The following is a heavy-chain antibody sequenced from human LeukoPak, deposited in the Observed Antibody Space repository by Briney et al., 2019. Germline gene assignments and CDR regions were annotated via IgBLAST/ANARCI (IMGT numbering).Heavy chain of an antibody. V-gene: IGHV4-59*02. CDR3: VIGVGWQPDY. CDR1: GDSVTGYF. J-gene: IGHJ4*02. Sequence: SETLSLTCTVFGDSVTGYFLNWVRQPPGKGLEWVGHIYKIGTTNYNPSLKSRLTISADTSKNQFSLQLRSVTAADTAVYYCVIGVGWQPDYWGQGALVTVSP. D-gene: IGHD2-15*01. CDR2: IYKIGTT.